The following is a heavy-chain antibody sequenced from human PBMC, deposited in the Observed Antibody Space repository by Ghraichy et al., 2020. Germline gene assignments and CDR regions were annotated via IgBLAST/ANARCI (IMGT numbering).Heavy chain of an antibody. Sequence: SDTLSLTCAVYGGSFSGYYWSWIRQPPGKGLEWIGEINHSGSTNYNPSLKSRVTISVDTSKNQFSLKLSSVTAADTAVYYCARRHSLYYYDSSGYRPRGDYFDYWGQGTLVTVSS. CDR1: GGSFSGYY. J-gene: IGHJ4*02. CDR2: INHSGST. CDR3: ARRHSLYYYDSSGYRPRGDYFDY. D-gene: IGHD3-22*01. V-gene: IGHV4-34*01.